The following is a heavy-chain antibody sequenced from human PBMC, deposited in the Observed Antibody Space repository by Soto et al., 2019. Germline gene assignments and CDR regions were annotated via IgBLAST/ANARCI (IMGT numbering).Heavy chain of an antibody. CDR2: ISVDGSST. CDR3: VRAVSSNFGNFDY. CDR1: GFTFSNYW. V-gene: IGHV3-74*01. Sequence: EVQLVESGGGLVQPGGSLRLSCAASGFTFSNYWMHWVRQAPGKGLVWVSRISVDGSSTNYADSVKGRFTVSRDNAKNTLYLQMDSLRAEDTAVYYCVRAVSSNFGNFDYWGQGTLVPVSS. J-gene: IGHJ4*02. D-gene: IGHD4-4*01.